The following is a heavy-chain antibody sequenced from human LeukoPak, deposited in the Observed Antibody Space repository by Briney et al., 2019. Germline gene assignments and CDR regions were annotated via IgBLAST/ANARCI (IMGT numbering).Heavy chain of an antibody. CDR1: GFTFSSYA. J-gene: IGHJ3*02. D-gene: IGHD3-22*01. V-gene: IGHV3-64*01. CDR3: AREGDHYYDSSGRTGAFDI. Sequence: PGGSLSLSFAASGFTFSSYAMHWVRQAPGKGLEYVSAMSSNGGSTYYANSVKGRFTISRDNSKNTLYLQMGSLRAEDMAVYYCAREGDHYYDSSGRTGAFDIWGQGTMVTVSS. CDR2: MSSNGGST.